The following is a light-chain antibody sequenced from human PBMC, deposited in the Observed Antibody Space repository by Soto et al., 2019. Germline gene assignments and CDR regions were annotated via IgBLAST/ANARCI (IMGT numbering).Light chain of an antibody. J-gene: IGLJ2*01. CDR3: CSYAGGSTVL. Sequence: QSVLTQPASVSGSPGQSITISCTGTSSDVGSYNFVSWYQQHPGKAPQLMIYEGTKRPSGVSNRFSGSKSGNTASLTISGLQAEDEADYHCCSYAGGSTVLFGGGTKLTVL. CDR1: SSDVGSYNF. V-gene: IGLV2-23*01. CDR2: EGT.